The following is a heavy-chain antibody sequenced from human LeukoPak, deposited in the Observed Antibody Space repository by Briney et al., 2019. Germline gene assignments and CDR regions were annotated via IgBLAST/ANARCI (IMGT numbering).Heavy chain of an antibody. CDR3: AREGGCSGGSCYSLYYYYYYMDV. J-gene: IGHJ6*03. CDR1: GYTFTSYY. V-gene: IGHV1-46*01. CDR2: INPSGGST. D-gene: IGHD2-15*01. Sequence: ASVKVSCKASGYTFTSYYMHWVRQAPGQGRECMGIINPSGGSTSYAQKFKGRVTMTRDTSTSTVYMELSSLRSEDTAVYYCAREGGCSGGSCYSLYYYYYYMDVWGKGTTVTVSS.